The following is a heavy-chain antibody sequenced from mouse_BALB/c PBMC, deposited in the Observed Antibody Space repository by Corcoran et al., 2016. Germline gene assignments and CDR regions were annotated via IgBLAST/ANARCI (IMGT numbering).Heavy chain of an antibody. CDR2: IDPANGNT. CDR1: GFNITENY. D-gene: IGHD2-14*01. CDR3: ARWGVRRFYAKYY. V-gene: IGHV14-3*02. J-gene: IGHJ4*01. Sequence: GQLHQTGAELVKPWASVKLTCTAPGFNITENYMHWVQQRPEQGLECIGRIDPANGNTKYDPKFQGMATKTADTYSNTAYLQLSSLTSEDTAVYYCARWGVRRFYAKYYWGQGISVTVSS.